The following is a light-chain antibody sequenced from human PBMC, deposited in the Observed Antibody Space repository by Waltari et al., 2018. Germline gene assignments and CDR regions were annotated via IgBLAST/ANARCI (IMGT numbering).Light chain of an antibody. Sequence: SHELTQPPSVSVSPGQTATITCSGETLSKQYVYWYQHKPGQAPVLLIYKDTGRPSGIPDRCSGSSSGTSVTLTISGVQAEDGADYYCQLAESTVTYVFGPGTKVIVL. CDR1: TLSKQY. CDR2: KDT. CDR3: QLAESTVTYV. V-gene: IGLV3-25*03. J-gene: IGLJ1*01.